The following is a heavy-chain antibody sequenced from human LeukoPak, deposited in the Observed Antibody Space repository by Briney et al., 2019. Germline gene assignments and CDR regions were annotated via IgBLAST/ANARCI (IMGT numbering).Heavy chain of an antibody. CDR1: GGSFSGYY. CDR2: INHSGST. CDR3: ARRRGNWGYNEFDY. J-gene: IGHJ4*02. Sequence: PSETLSLTCAVYGGSFSGYYWSWIRQPPGKGLEWIGKINHSGSTNYNPSLKSRVTMSVDTSKNQFSLKLSSVTAADTAVYYCARRRGNWGYNEFDYWGQGTLVTVSS. D-gene: IGHD7-27*01. V-gene: IGHV4-34*01.